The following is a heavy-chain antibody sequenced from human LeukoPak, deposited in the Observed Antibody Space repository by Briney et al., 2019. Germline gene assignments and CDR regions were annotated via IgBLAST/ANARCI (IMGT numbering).Heavy chain of an antibody. J-gene: IGHJ4*02. CDR1: GFTVSNNY. V-gene: IGHV3-66*02. Sequence: GGSLRLSCAASGFTVSNNYMSWVRQAPGKGLEWVSVISSGGDTYHADSVRGRFTISRDKSNNTLHLQMNTLRPKDTAVYFCAREGQWLDRVDVYWGQGTLVSVSS. CDR3: AREGQWLDRVDVY. D-gene: IGHD6-19*01. CDR2: ISSGGDT.